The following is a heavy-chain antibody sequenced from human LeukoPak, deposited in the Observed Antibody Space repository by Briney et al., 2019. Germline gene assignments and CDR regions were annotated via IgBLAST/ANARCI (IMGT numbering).Heavy chain of an antibody. CDR2: IRSKPNRYAT. CDR1: GFTFSDSA. D-gene: IGHD3-22*01. J-gene: IGHJ4*02. V-gene: IGHV3-73*01. CDR3: TRLTSDDSSGYYGY. Sequence: GGSLSLSCAASGFTFSDSAIHWVRQASGKGLEWVGRIRSKPNRYATAYAASVEGRFTISRDDSKNTAYLQMNSLKTEDTAVYYCTRLTSDDSSGYYGYWGQGTLVTVSS.